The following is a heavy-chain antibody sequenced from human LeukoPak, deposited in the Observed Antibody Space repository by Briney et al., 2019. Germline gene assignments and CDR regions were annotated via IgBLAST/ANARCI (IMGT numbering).Heavy chain of an antibody. CDR1: GYTFTGYY. V-gene: IGHV1-46*01. CDR2: INPSGGST. D-gene: IGHD6-13*01. J-gene: IGHJ6*03. CDR3: ARGINSSRYDYYYMDV. Sequence: ASVKVSCKASGYTFTGYYMHWVRQAPGQGLEWMGIINPSGGSTSYAQKFQGRVTMTRDTSTSTVYMELSSLRSEDTAVYYCARGINSSRYDYYYMDVWGKGTTVTVSS.